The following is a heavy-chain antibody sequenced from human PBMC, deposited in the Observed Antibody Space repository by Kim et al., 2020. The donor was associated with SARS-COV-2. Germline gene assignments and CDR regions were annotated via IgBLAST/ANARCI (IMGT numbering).Heavy chain of an antibody. D-gene: IGHD3-16*01. CDR2: INHSGST. V-gene: IGHV4-34*01. CDR1: GGSFSGYY. Sequence: SETLSLTCAVYGGSFSGYYWSWIRQPPGKGLEWIGEINHSGSTNYNPSLKSRVTISVDTSKNQFSLKLSSVTAADTAVYYCARGSWAGGGRPRGMDVWGQGTTVTVSS. J-gene: IGHJ6*02. CDR3: ARGSWAGGGRPRGMDV.